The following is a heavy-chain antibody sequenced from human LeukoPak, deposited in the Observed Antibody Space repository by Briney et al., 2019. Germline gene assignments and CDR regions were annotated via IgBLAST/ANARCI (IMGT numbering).Heavy chain of an antibody. CDR3: ARRFQVAGKIFDY. D-gene: IGHD6-19*01. CDR2: INHSGST. Sequence: PSETLSLTCAVYGGSFSGYYWSWIRQPPGEGLEWIGEINHSGSTNYNPSLKSRVTISVDTSKNQFSLKLSSVAAADTAVYYCARRFQVAGKIFDYWGQGTLVTVSS. CDR1: GGSFSGYY. V-gene: IGHV4-34*01. J-gene: IGHJ4*02.